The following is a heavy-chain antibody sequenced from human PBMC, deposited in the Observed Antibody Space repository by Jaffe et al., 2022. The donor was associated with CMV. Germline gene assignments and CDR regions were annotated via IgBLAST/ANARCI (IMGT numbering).Heavy chain of an antibody. CDR1: GGSISAYY. V-gene: IGHV4-4*08. J-gene: IGHJ1*01. Sequence: QVQLQESGPGLVKPSETLSLTCTVSGGSISAYYWNWIRQPPGKGLEWIGYIYSTGKTYYNPSLKSRVIMSVDTSKDQVSLKLTSVTAADTAVYYCARELQLWGQGTLVTVSS. CDR2: IYSTGKT. CDR3: ARELQL.